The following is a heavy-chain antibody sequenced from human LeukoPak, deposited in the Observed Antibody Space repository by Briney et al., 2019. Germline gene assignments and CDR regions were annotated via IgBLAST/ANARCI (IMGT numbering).Heavy chain of an antibody. CDR3: ARVIIAAAGTFNYYYMDV. D-gene: IGHD6-13*01. CDR2: IYYSGST. V-gene: IGHV4-59*01. CDR1: GGSISSYY. Sequence: SETLSLTCTVSGGSISSYYWSWIRQPPGKGLEWIGYIYYSGSTNYNTSLKSRVTISVDTSKNQFFLKLSSAAAADTAVYYCARVIIAAAGTFNYYYMDVWGKGTTVTVSS. J-gene: IGHJ6*03.